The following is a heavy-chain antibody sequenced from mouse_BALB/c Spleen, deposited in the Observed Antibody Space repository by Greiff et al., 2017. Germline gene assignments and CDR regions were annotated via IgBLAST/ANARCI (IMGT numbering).Heavy chain of an antibody. CDR1: GFSLSRYS. D-gene: IGHD2-2*01. V-gene: IGHV2-6-4*01. CDR3: ARNEYGYDPFAY. CDR2: IWGGGST. J-gene: IGHJ3*01. Sequence: VKVVESGPGLVAPSQSLSITCTVSGFSLSRYSVHWVRQPPGKGLEWLGMIWGGGSTDYNSALKSRLSISKDNSKSQVFLKMNSLQTDDTAMYYCARNEYGYDPFAYWGQGTLVTVSA.